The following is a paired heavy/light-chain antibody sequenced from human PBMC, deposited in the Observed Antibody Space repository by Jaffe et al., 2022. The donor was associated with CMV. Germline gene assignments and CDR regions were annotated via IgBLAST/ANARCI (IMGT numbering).Heavy chain of an antibody. CDR2: IGSSGGAI. CDR1: GFTFSSYE. J-gene: IGHJ4*02. CDR3: ARNRNPEGFDY. Sequence: EVQLVESGGGLVQPGGSLRLSCVASGFTFSSYEMNWVRQAPGKGLEWVSCIGSSGGAIYYADSVKGRFTISRDNAKNSLYLQMNSLRAEDTGVYYCARNRNPEGFDYWGQGTLVTVSS. V-gene: IGHV3-48*03.
Light chain of an antibody. CDR3: QQSYSTPYT. CDR2: VAS. Sequence: DIQMTQSPSSLSASVGDRVTITCRASQSISTYLNWYQQKPGKAPKLLIYVASSLESGVPSRFSGSGSGTDFTLTISSLQPEDFATYYCQQSYSTPYTFGQGTKLEIK. J-gene: IGKJ2*01. V-gene: IGKV1-39*01. CDR1: QSISTY.